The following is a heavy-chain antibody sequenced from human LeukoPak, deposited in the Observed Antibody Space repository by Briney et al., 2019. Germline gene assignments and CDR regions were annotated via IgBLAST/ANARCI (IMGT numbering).Heavy chain of an antibody. CDR1: GGSISSSSYY. CDR2: IYYSGST. D-gene: IGHD4-23*01. J-gene: IGHJ4*02. Sequence: PSETLSLTCTVSGGSISSSSYYWGWIRQPPGKGLEWIGSIYYSGSTYYNPSLKSRVTISVDTSKNQYSLKLSSVPAADTAVYYCASPQINDDYGGNSVGYYFDYWGQGTLVTVSS. CDR3: ASPQINDDYGGNSVGYYFDY. V-gene: IGHV4-39*07.